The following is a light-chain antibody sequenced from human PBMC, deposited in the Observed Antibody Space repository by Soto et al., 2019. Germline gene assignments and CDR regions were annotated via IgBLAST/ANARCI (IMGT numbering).Light chain of an antibody. CDR3: LT. CDR2: KVS. J-gene: IGKJ4*01. Sequence: DVVMTQSPLSLPVSLGQPASISCGASQSLVYSDGNTYLSSFQQRPGQSPRRLIYKVSDRGSGVPDRFSGSGSGTDFTLKVSRVDAADVGRWPPLTFGGGTKVEIK. CDR1: QSLVYSDGNTY. V-gene: IGKV2-30*01.